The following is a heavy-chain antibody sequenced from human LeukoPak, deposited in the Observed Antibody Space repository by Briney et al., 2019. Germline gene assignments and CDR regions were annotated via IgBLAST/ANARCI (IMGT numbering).Heavy chain of an antibody. Sequence: GASVKVSCKASGYTFTSYGISWVRQAPGQGLEWMGWISAYNGNTNYAQKPQGRVTMTTDTSTSTAYMELRSLRSDDTAVYYCVRVSFYYDSSGYPRQYYFDYWGQGTLVTVSS. J-gene: IGHJ4*02. CDR1: GYTFTSYG. CDR3: VRVSFYYDSSGYPRQYYFDY. V-gene: IGHV1-18*01. D-gene: IGHD3-22*01. CDR2: ISAYNGNT.